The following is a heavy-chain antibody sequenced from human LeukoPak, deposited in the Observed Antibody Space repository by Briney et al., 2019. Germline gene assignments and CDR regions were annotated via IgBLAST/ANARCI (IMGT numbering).Heavy chain of an antibody. CDR3: ARDGATVVDQDAFDI. D-gene: IGHD4-17*01. CDR1: GYTFTSYG. V-gene: IGHV1-69*04. J-gene: IGHJ3*02. CDR2: IIPILGIA. Sequence: SVKVSCKAFGYTFTSYGITWVRQAPGQGLEWMGRIIPILGIANYAQKFQGRVTITADKSTSTAYMELSSLRSEDTAVYYCARDGATVVDQDAFDIWGQGTMVTVSS.